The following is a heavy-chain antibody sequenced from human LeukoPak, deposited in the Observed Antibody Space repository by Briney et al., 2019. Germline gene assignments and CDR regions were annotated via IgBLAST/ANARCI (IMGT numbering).Heavy chain of an antibody. D-gene: IGHD3-9*01. J-gene: IGHJ3*02. CDR1: GGSVSSYY. CDR3: ARARYVNSFYAFDI. CDR2: LSKSGDT. V-gene: IGHV4-59*02. Sequence: SETLSLTCTVSGGSVSSYYWSWIRLPPGKGLEWIGYLSKSGDTNYSPSLKSRVTIFGDTSKNQFFLKLSSVTAADTAVYYCARARYVNSFYAFDIWGQGTLVTVSS.